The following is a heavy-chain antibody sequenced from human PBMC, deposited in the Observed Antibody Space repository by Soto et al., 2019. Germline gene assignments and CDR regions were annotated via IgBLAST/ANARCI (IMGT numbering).Heavy chain of an antibody. CDR2: IRGETNGGTA. J-gene: IGHJ4*02. CDR1: GFNFANYA. V-gene: IGHV3-49*04. CDR3: AKGYYSGYDLAYFDY. Sequence: PGGALRLSYTVSGFNFANYALTWVRQAPWKWLEWVGFIRGETNGGTADYAASLKGRITISRDDSKSIAYLQLNSLRAEDTALYYCAKGYYSGYDLAYFDYWGQGTLVTGSS. D-gene: IGHD5-12*01.